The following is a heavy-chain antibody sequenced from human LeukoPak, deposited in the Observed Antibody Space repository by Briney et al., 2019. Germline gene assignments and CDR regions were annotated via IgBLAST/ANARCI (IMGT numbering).Heavy chain of an antibody. J-gene: IGHJ3*02. Sequence: GGSLRLSCAASRFTVSSNYMNWVRQAPGKGLEWVSVIYGGGRTYYADSVRGRFTISSDNSKNTLYLQMNSLRGEDTAVYYCARGTMTTSRAFEIWGQGTMVTVSS. D-gene: IGHD4-17*01. V-gene: IGHV3-66*01. CDR3: ARGTMTTSRAFEI. CDR1: RFTVSSNY. CDR2: IYGGGRT.